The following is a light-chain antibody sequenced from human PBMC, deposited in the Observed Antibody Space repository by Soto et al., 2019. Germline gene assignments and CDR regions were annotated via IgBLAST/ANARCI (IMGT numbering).Light chain of an antibody. CDR1: PIISSW. CDR3: QQYNSYPWP. V-gene: IGKV1-5*03. CDR2: KAS. J-gene: IGKJ1*01. Sequence: DIQMTQSPSTLSASVGDRVTITCLASPIISSWLAWYQQKPGKAPKLLIYKASSLDSGVPSRFSGSGSGTEFTLTIRSLQPDDFATYDCQQYNSYPWPFGQGTKVEIK.